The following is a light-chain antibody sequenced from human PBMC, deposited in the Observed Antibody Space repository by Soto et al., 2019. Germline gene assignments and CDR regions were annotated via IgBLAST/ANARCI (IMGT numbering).Light chain of an antibody. Sequence: AIHMTQSPSSLSASVGDRVTISCRAIQGIRNALGWYQQKPGKPPKVLIYGASNLQSGVQQSWSGLGSGTDFTLAISSLQPEDSATDYCRQDIKYPWTFGQGTKVDI. J-gene: IGKJ1*01. CDR1: QGIRNA. CDR3: RQDIKYPWT. V-gene: IGKV1-6*01. CDR2: GAS.